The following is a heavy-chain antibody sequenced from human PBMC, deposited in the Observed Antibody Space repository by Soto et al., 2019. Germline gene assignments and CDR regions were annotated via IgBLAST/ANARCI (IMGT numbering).Heavy chain of an antibody. Sequence: AGSLRLSCAASGFTFSSYAMTWVRQAPGKGLEWVSVVTYNGDNTYYADSVKGRFTISRDNSKDTVDLQMNSLTAEDTAVYYCARYIRGPTVFYFDFWGPGVLVTVSS. CDR1: GFTFSSYA. V-gene: IGHV3-23*01. J-gene: IGHJ4*02. D-gene: IGHD5-18*01. CDR3: ARYIRGPTVFYFDF. CDR2: VTYNGDNT.